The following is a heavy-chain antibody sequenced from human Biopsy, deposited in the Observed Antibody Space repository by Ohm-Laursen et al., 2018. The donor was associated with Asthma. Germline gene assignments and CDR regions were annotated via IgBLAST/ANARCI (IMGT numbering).Heavy chain of an antibody. CDR1: GFTFSNYG. D-gene: IGHD2-8*01. CDR2: VTYDGISQ. J-gene: IGHJ6*02. Sequence: SLRLSCSASGFTFSNYGMHWVRQVAGKGLDWVAVVTYDGISQYYAESVKGRFTISRDNSRNTLNLQMNSVRPDDTAVYFCARERAGVLGSYNGMDVWGPGTAVSVSS. V-gene: IGHV3-30*03. CDR3: ARERAGVLGSYNGMDV.